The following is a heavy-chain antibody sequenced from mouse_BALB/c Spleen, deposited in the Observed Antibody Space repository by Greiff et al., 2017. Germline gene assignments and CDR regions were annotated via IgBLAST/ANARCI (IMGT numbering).Heavy chain of an antibody. J-gene: IGHJ3*01. V-gene: IGHV2-2*02. D-gene: IGHD4-1*01. Sequence: VKLQESGPGLVQPSQSLSITCTVSGFSLTSYGVHWVRQSPGKGLEWLGVIWSGGSTDYNAAFISRLSISKDNSTSQVFFKMNSLQANDTAIYYCARANWDAWFAYWGQGTLVTVSA. CDR2: IWSGGST. CDR3: ARANWDAWFAY. CDR1: GFSLTSYG.